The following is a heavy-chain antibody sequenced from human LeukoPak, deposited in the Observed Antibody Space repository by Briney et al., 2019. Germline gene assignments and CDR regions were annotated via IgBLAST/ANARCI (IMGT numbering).Heavy chain of an antibody. D-gene: IGHD2-15*01. Sequence: GGSLRLSCAASGFTFSSYGMHWVRQAPGKGLEWVAVISYDGSNKYYADSVKGRFTISRDNSKNTLYLQMNSLRAEDTAVYYCQGYCSGGSCSITDYWGQGTLVTVSS. CDR1: GFTFSSYG. CDR3: QGYCSGGSCSITDY. J-gene: IGHJ4*02. CDR2: ISYDGSNK. V-gene: IGHV3-30*03.